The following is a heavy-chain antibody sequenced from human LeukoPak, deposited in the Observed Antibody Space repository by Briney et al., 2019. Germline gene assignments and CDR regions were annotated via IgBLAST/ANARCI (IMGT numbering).Heavy chain of an antibody. CDR3: ANYRIAVAWPQFDY. CDR1: GFTFSSYA. D-gene: IGHD6-19*01. J-gene: IGHJ4*02. Sequence: GGSLRLSCAASGFTFSSYAMSWVRQAPGKGLEWVSAISGSGGSTYYADSVKGRFTISRDNTKNTLYLQMNSLRAEDTAVYYCANYRIAVAWPQFDYWGQGTLVTVSS. V-gene: IGHV3-23*01. CDR2: ISGSGGST.